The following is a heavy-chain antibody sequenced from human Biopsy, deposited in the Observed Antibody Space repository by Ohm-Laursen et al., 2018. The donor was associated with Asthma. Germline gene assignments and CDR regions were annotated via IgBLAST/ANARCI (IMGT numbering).Heavy chain of an antibody. J-gene: IGHJ6*02. CDR3: AKDTEGRYDFWSGLSYNYYGMDV. Sequence: SLRLSCAASGFSFSEFVMHWVRQAPGKGLEWVAVISYDGSTKYYADSVKGRFTISRDNSKNTLYLQMSSLRAEDTAVYYCAKDTEGRYDFWSGLSYNYYGMDVWGQGTTVTVSS. CDR1: GFSFSEFV. CDR2: ISYDGSTK. D-gene: IGHD3-3*01. V-gene: IGHV3-30*18.